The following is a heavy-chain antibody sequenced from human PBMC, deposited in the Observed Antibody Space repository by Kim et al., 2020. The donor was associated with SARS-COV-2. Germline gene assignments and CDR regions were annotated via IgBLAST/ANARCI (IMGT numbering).Heavy chain of an antibody. Sequence: GSSTYCADSVKGQFTISRDNPSNTLYLQMSSLRAEDTAVYYCVNSPGSDVWGQGTMVTVSS. CDR3: VNSPGSDV. V-gene: IGHV3-64D*09. J-gene: IGHJ3*01. D-gene: IGHD5-12*01. CDR2: GSST.